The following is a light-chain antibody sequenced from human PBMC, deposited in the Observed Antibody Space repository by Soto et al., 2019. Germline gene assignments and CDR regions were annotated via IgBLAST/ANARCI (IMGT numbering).Light chain of an antibody. CDR2: GAS. V-gene: IGKV3-15*01. Sequence: EIVMTQSPATLSVSPGERATLSCRASQNVRSNLAWYQQKPGQAPRLLIYGASTRATGVPARFSGSGSGTEFTLTISSLQSEDFAVYYCQQYTDGPLTFGGGTKVEIK. CDR3: QQYTDGPLT. CDR1: QNVRSN. J-gene: IGKJ4*01.